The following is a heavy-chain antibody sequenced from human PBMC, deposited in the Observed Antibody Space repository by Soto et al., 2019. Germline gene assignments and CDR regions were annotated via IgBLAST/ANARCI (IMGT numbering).Heavy chain of an antibody. CDR1: GFTFDDYT. CDR2: ISWDGDSA. Sequence: GGSLRLSCAASGFTFDDYTMHWVHQTPGKGLEWVSLISWDGDSAYYADSVRGRFTISRDNSKNSLFLQMNNVRAEDAALYFCAKGTRGNSPELDFWGQGTLVTVSS. V-gene: IGHV3-43*01. CDR3: AKGTRGNSPELDF. D-gene: IGHD1-1*01. J-gene: IGHJ4*02.